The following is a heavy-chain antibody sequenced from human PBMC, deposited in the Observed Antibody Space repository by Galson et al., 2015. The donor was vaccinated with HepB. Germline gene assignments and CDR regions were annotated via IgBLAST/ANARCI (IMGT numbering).Heavy chain of an antibody. Sequence: SLRLSCAASGFIFSNYGMHWVRQAPGKGLEWVADIWSDGIKKYYADSVKGRFTISRDVSKSTLYLQMSSLRAEDTAVYYCARDLSVSAIDFWGQGTLVTVSS. J-gene: IGHJ4*02. CDR3: ARDLSVSAIDF. V-gene: IGHV3-33*01. CDR1: GFIFSNYG. D-gene: IGHD2-8*01. CDR2: IWSDGIKK.